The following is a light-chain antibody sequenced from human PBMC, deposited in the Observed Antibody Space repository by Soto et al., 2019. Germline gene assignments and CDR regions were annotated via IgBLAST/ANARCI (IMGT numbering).Light chain of an antibody. Sequence: PGERATLSCRATESVVSSYLAWYQLKPGQAPRLLIYDASSRATGIPDRFSGSGSGTDFTLTISRLEPEDVEVDYCQQYGSIPWTFGQGTKVDIK. CDR3: QQYGSIPWT. J-gene: IGKJ1*01. V-gene: IGKV3-20*01. CDR2: DAS. CDR1: ESVVSSY.